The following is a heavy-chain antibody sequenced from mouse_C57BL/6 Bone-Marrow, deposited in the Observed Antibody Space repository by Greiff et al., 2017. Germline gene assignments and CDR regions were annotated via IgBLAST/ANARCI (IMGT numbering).Heavy chain of an antibody. J-gene: IGHJ4*01. Sequence: QVQLQQSGAELAKPGASVKLSCKASGYTFTSYWMHWVKQRPGQGLEWIGYINPSSGYTKYNQKFKDKATLTADKSSSTAYMQLSSLSYEDSAVYYCARSYYYGSSHDYYAMDYWGQGTSVTVSS. CDR2: INPSSGYT. V-gene: IGHV1-7*01. D-gene: IGHD1-1*01. CDR1: GYTFTSYW. CDR3: ARSYYYGSSHDYYAMDY.